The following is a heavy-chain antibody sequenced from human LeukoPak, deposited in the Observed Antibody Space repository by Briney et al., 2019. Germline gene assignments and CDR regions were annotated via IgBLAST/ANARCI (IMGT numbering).Heavy chain of an antibody. CDR3: ARKRGYYVGYFDY. J-gene: IGHJ4*02. CDR2: INHSGST. D-gene: IGHD3-22*01. V-gene: IGHV4-34*01. CDR1: GGSFSGYY. Sequence: SETLSLTCAVYGGSFSGYYWSWIRQPPGKGLEWIGAINHSGSTNYNPSLKSRVTKSVDTSKNQFSLKLSSVTAADTAVYYCARKRGYYVGYFDYWGQGTLVTVSS.